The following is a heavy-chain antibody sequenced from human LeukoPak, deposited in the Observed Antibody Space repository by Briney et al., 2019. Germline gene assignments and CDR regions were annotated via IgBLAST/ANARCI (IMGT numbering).Heavy chain of an antibody. CDR3: AREGNYDFWSGYSPFDY. CDR2: IYYSGST. CDR1: GGSISSYY. Sequence: SETLSLTCTVSGGSISSYYWSWIRQPPGKGLEWIGYIYYSGSTNYNPSLKSRVTISVDTSKNQFSLKLSSVTAADTAVYYCAREGNYDFWSGYSPFDYWGQGTLVTVSS. D-gene: IGHD3-3*01. J-gene: IGHJ4*02. V-gene: IGHV4-59*01.